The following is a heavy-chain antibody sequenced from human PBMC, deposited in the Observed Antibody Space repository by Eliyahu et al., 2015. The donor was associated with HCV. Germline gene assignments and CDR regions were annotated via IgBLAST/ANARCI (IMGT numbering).Heavy chain of an antibody. Sequence: QVQLQESGPGLVKPSETLSLTXXVXGXSVSXVXYWGWIRXPPGKGLEWIGSXFHSGTTYYTPSLKSRITISVDTSKNQFSLKLSSVTAADTAVYYCARDQDDSSGYNHDAFDVWGQGTMVTVSS. CDR2: XFHSGTT. J-gene: IGHJ3*01. CDR3: ARDQDDSSGYNHDAFDV. CDR1: GXSVSXVXY. V-gene: IGHV4-38-2*02. D-gene: IGHD3-22*01.